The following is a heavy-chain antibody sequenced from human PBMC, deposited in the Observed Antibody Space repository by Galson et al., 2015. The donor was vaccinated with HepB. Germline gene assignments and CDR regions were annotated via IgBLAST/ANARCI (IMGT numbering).Heavy chain of an antibody. CDR1: GFTFTRYA. D-gene: IGHD3-16*01. V-gene: IGHV3-23*01. Sequence: SLRLSCAASGFTFTRYAMSWVRQAPGKGLEWVSSISGGAEITYYAGSVKGRFSISRDNSRNIVYLQLNSLSVEDTAVDYCANVAILGATPHYFDYLGQGTLVTVS. CDR2: ISGGAEIT. J-gene: IGHJ4*02. CDR3: ANVAILGATPHYFDY.